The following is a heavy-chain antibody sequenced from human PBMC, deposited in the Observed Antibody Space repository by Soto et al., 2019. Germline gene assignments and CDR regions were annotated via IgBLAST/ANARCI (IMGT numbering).Heavy chain of an antibody. CDR3: AKDMSYGSGSYNAFEI. D-gene: IGHD3-10*01. CDR1: GFTFVDYA. CDR2: ISWNSGSI. Sequence: GGSLRLSCAASGFTFVDYAMHWVRQAPGKGLEWVSGISWNSGSIGYADSVKGRFTISRDNAKNSLYLQMSSLRAENTALYYCAKDMSYGSGSYNAFEIWGQGTMVTVSS. J-gene: IGHJ3*02. V-gene: IGHV3-9*01.